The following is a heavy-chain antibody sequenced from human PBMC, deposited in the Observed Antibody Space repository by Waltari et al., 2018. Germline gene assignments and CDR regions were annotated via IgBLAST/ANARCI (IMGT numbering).Heavy chain of an antibody. Sequence: QVQLVQSGAEVKKPGASVKVSCKASGYTFHSYDINWVRQATGQGLECMGLLSPNRGNTGYVQKVQGRGTITRNTSISTAYMELSSLRSEDTAVYYCARGLKFSTFYYYYDIDVWGKGTTVTISS. CDR3: ARGLKFSTFYYYYDIDV. V-gene: IGHV1-8*03. J-gene: IGHJ6*03. CDR1: GYTFHSYD. CDR2: LSPNRGNT. D-gene: IGHD2-2*01.